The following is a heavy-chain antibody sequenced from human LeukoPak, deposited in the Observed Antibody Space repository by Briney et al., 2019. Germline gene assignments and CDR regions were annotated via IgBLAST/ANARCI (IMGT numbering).Heavy chain of an antibody. CDR1: AYAFPGYY. J-gene: IGHJ4*02. V-gene: IGHV1-2*02. Sequence: GASVKVSCKTSAYAFPGYYMHWVRQAPGHGLEWMGWIDPKSGATKYAQKFQGRVTMTRDTSTRTAYMELSRLRSDDTAVYFCARSGSTGYSLDYWGQGTLVTVSS. CDR2: IDPKSGAT. CDR3: ARSGSTGYSLDY. D-gene: IGHD3-22*01.